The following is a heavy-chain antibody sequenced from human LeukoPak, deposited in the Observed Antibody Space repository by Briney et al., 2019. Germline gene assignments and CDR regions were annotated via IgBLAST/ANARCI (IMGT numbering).Heavy chain of an antibody. CDR1: GCTFTNYY. CDR2: IDPSGGST. D-gene: IGHD5-18*01. J-gene: IGHJ4*02. CDR3: ARDWGIQQWPPSYFDY. Sequence: ASVKLSCKASGCTFTNYYMHWVRQAPGQGLEWMGIIDPSGGSTTYAQKFQGRVTMTRDTSTSTVYMELTSLRSEDTAMYYCARDWGIQQWPPSYFDYWGQGTLVTVSS. V-gene: IGHV1-46*01.